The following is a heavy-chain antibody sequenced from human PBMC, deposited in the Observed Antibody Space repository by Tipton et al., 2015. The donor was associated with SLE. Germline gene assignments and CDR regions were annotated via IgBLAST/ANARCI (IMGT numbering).Heavy chain of an antibody. CDR2: INHSGST. CDR3: ARGPEREWGGEGGMDV. V-gene: IGHV4-34*01. D-gene: IGHD2-21*01. CDR1: DGSFSGYY. Sequence: TLSLTCAVYDGSFSGYYWSWIRQPPGKGLEWIGEINHSGSTNYNPSLKSRVTISVDTSKNQFSLKLSSVTAADTAVYYCARGPEREWGGEGGMDVWGQGTTVTVSS. J-gene: IGHJ6*02.